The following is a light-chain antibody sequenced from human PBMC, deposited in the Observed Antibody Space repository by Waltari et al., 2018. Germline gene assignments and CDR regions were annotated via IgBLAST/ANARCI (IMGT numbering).Light chain of an antibody. Sequence: QSVLTQPPSVSGAPAQRVTISCTGSGAHFGAGFDVHWYQQLPGGVPKLLISNNNKRASGVPERFSASKSGTSASLAITGLQAEDEGDYFCQSYDSYWGVVFGGGTKLTVL. V-gene: IGLV1-40*01. CDR3: QSYDSYWGVV. CDR2: NNN. J-gene: IGLJ3*02. CDR1: GAHFGAGFD.